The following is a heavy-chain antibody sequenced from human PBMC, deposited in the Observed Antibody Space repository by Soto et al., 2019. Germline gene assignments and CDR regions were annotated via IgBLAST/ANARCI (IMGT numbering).Heavy chain of an antibody. CDR2: IFSSGST. CDR3: AHQQWLVTFDS. D-gene: IGHD6-19*01. CDR1: AGSLSSSSNY. V-gene: IGHV4-39*01. Sequence: PETLSLTCTVSAGSLSSSSNYWGWIRQPPGKGLEWIATIFSSGSTYYNPSLKSRVTISVDTSKNQFSLEVSSVTAADTAVYYCAHQQWLVTFDSWGQGTLVTVS. J-gene: IGHJ4*02.